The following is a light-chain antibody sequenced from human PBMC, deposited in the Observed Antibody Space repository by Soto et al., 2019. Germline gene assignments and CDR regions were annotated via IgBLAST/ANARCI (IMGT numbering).Light chain of an antibody. V-gene: IGKV1-8*01. Sequence: AIQVTQSPSSRSTSVRDRVTITCRASQGISSYLAWYQQKPGKAPELLIYAASTLQSGVPSRFSGSGSGTDFTLTISCLQSEDFATYYCQQYYSFPLTFGGGTKVDIK. J-gene: IGKJ4*01. CDR3: QQYYSFPLT. CDR2: AAS. CDR1: QGISSY.